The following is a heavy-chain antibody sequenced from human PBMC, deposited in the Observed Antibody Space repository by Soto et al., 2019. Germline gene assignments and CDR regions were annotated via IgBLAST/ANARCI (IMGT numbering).Heavy chain of an antibody. CDR2: ISAYNGNT. V-gene: IGHV1-18*01. CDR1: GYTFTSYG. J-gene: IGHJ5*02. D-gene: IGHD5-12*01. CDR3: ANEIYSGYQKWFDP. Sequence: ASVKVSCKASGYTFTSYGISWVRQAPGQGLEWMGWISAYNGNTNYAQKLQGRVTMTTDTSTSTAYMELRSLRSDDTAVYYCANEIYSGYQKWFDPWGQGTLVTVSS.